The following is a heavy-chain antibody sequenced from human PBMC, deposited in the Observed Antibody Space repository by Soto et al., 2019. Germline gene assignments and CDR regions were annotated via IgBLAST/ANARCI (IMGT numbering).Heavy chain of an antibody. CDR2: ISYDGSNK. CDR3: AKDLFYSSGSY. Sequence: GGSLRLSCAASGFTFSSYGMHWVRQAPGKGLEWVAVISYDGSNKYYADSVKGRFTISRDNSKNTLYLQMNSLRAEDTAVYYCAKDLFYSSGSYWGQGTLVTVSS. CDR1: GFTFSSYG. V-gene: IGHV3-30*18. D-gene: IGHD6-19*01. J-gene: IGHJ4*02.